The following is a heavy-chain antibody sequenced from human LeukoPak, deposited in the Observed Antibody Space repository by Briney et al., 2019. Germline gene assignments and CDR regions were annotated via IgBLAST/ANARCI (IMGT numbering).Heavy chain of an antibody. CDR3: ARLTAYSSSWFFDY. J-gene: IGHJ4*02. CDR1: GGSISSSSYY. Sequence: SETLSLTCTVSGGSISSSSYYWGWIRQPPGKGLEWIGSIYYSGSTYYNPSLKSRVTISVDTSKNQLSLKLSSVTAADTAVYYCARLTAYSSSWFFDYWGQGTLVTVSS. D-gene: IGHD6-13*01. CDR2: IYYSGST. V-gene: IGHV4-39*01.